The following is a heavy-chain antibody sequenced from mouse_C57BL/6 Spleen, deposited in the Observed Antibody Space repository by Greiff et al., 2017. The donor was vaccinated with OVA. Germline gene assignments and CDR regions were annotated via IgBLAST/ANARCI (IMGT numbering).Heavy chain of an antibody. CDR3: ARESNYYFDY. CDR2: ISDGGSYT. V-gene: IGHV5-4*01. D-gene: IGHD2-5*01. J-gene: IGHJ2*01. CDR1: GFTFSSYA. Sequence: DVMLVESGGGLVKPGGSLKLSCAASGFTFSSYAMSWVRQTPEKRLEWVATISDGGSYTYYPDNVKGRFTISRDNAKNNLYLQMSHLKSEDTAMYYCARESNYYFDYWGQGTTLTVSS.